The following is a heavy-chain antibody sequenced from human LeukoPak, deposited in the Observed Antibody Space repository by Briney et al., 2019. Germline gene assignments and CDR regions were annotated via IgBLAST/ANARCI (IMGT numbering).Heavy chain of an antibody. J-gene: IGHJ5*02. Sequence: ASVKVSCKASGYTFTRYVMNWVRQAPGQGLEWMGWINTKTGNPTYAQGFTGRFVFSLDTSVSTAYLQISSLKAEDTAVYYCARDPSSSWYRENWFDPWGQGTLVTVSS. CDR1: GYTFTRYV. CDR3: ARDPSSSWYRENWFDP. CDR2: INTKTGNP. D-gene: IGHD6-13*01. V-gene: IGHV7-4-1*02.